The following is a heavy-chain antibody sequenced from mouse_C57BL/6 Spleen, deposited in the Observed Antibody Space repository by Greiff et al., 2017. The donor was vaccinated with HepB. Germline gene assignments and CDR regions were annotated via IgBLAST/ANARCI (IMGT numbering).Heavy chain of an antibody. J-gene: IGHJ2*01. D-gene: IGHD2-2*01. V-gene: IGHV1-64*01. CDR3: AREDYGYDLYYFDY. Sequence: VQLQQPGAELVKPGASVKLSCKASGYTFTSYWMHWVKQRPGQGLEWIGMIHPNSGSTNYNEKFKSKATLTVDKSSSTAYMQLSSLTSEDSAVYYCAREDYGYDLYYFDYWGQGTTLTVSS. CDR2: IHPNSGST. CDR1: GYTFTSYW.